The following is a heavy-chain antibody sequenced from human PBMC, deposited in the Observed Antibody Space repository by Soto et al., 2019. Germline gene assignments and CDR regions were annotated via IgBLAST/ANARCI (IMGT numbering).Heavy chain of an antibody. CDR2: IIPIFGTA. V-gene: IGHV1-69*13. D-gene: IGHD3-16*01. CDR1: GGTLSSYS. J-gene: IGHJ2*01. CDR3: ARPFQSWPGGWYFDL. Sequence: SVKVSCKASGGTLSSYSMNWVRQAPGQGLEWMGGIIPIFGTANSAQKFQGRVTLTADESTSTAHMELNSLRNEDTAVYYCARPFQSWPGGWYFDLWGRGTLVTVSS.